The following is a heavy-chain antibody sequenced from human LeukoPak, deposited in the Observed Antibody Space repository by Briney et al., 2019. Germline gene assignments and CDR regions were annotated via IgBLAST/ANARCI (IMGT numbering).Heavy chain of an antibody. CDR3: AKDRDPFD. J-gene: IGHJ4*02. CDR2: ISSGSATT. D-gene: IGHD2-21*02. Sequence: GGSLRLSCEASGFTFSTYSTNCVRQAPGKGLEWVSHISSGSATTFYTDSVKGRFTISRDNSKNTLYLQMNSLRAEDTAVYYCAKDRDPFDWGQGTLVTVSS. CDR1: GFTFSTYS. V-gene: IGHV3-48*01.